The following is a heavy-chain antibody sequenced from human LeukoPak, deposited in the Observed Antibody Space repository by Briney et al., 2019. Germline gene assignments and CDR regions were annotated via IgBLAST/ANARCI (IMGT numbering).Heavy chain of an antibody. Sequence: GGSLRLSCAASGFTFSSYAMHWVRQAPGKGLEWVAVISYDGSNKYYADSVKGRFTISRDNSKNTLYLQMNSLRAEDTAAYYCARDDVLGDFWSGYFDYWGQGTLVTVSS. CDR1: GFTFSSYA. J-gene: IGHJ4*02. D-gene: IGHD3-3*01. CDR3: ARDDVLGDFWSGYFDY. CDR2: ISYDGSNK. V-gene: IGHV3-30*04.